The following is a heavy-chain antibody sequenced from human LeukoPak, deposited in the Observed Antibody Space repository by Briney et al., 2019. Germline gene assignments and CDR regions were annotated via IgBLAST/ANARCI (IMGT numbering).Heavy chain of an antibody. CDR1: GDSISAYS. J-gene: IGHJ6*03. CDR3: ARELAPTSTNNPHFYYHMDV. V-gene: IGHV4-59*01. Sequence: SETLSLTCTVSGDSISAYSWSWMRQSPGKGLELIGLIYYSGNTNYNPSLESRVTISMDTSKKWFSLNLMSVTAADTAVYYCARELAPTSTNNPHFYYHMDVWGKGTTVTVSS. D-gene: IGHD1/OR15-1a*01. CDR2: IYYSGNT.